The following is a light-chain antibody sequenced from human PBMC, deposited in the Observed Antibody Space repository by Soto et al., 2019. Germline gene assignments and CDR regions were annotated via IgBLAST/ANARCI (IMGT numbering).Light chain of an antibody. CDR3: AAWDESLSGRV. Sequence: QSVLTQPPSASGTPGQRVTISCSGSSSNIGSNYVYWYQQLPGTAPKLLICKNNQRPSGVPDRFSGSKSGTSASLAISGLRSEDEADYYCAAWDESLSGRVFGGGTKVTVL. J-gene: IGLJ2*01. V-gene: IGLV1-47*01. CDR1: SSNIGSNY. CDR2: KNN.